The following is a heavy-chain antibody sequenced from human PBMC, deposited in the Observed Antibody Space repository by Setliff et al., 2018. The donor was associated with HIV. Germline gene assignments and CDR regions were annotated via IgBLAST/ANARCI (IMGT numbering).Heavy chain of an antibody. D-gene: IGHD2-2*01. J-gene: IGHJ5*02. CDR3: ARDVPTYCSSINCYDTMNQNWFDP. V-gene: IGHV1-18*01. CDR1: GYTFTSYG. CDR2: ISAYNGHT. Sequence: ASVKVSCKASGYTFTSYGISWVRQAPGQGLEWMGWISAYNGHTNYAQKFQGRVTMTTDPSTSTAYTELRSLRSDDTAVYYCARDVPTYCSSINCYDTMNQNWFDPWGQGTLVTVSS.